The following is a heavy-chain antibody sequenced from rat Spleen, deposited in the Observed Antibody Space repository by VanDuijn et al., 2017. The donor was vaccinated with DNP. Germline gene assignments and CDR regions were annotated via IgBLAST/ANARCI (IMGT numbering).Heavy chain of an antibody. D-gene: IGHD4-4*01. CDR3: ARRGNSGFPFAY. CDR1: GFSFNNYG. CDR2: ISYDGGST. J-gene: IGHJ3*01. V-gene: IGHV5S23*01. Sequence: EVQLVESGGGLVQPGRSLKLSCGASGFSFNNYGMAWVRQAPTKGLEWVASISYDGGSTYYRDSVKGRFTISRDNAKSTLYLQMDSLRSEDTATYYCARRGNSGFPFAYWGQGTLVTVSS.